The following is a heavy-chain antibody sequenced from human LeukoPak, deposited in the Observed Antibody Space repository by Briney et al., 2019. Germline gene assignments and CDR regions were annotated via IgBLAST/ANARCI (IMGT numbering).Heavy chain of an antibody. CDR1: GFTFSSYW. Sequence: PGGSLRLSCAASGFTFSSYWMSWVRQAPGKGLEWVANIKQDGSEKYYVDSVKGRFTISRDNAKNSLYLQMNSLRAEDTAVYYCARDRLQYYDILTDFDYWGQGTLVTVSS. D-gene: IGHD3-9*01. CDR3: ARDRLQYYDILTDFDY. J-gene: IGHJ4*02. V-gene: IGHV3-7*01. CDR2: IKQDGSEK.